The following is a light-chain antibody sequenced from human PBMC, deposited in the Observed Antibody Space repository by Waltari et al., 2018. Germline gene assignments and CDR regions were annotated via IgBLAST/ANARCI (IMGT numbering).Light chain of an antibody. CDR2: WAS. V-gene: IGKV4-1*01. CDR1: HSLLFGSSRNY. J-gene: IGKJ2*03. CDR3: QHYYRAPYS. Sequence: IVMTQSPASLAVSLGERATINCKSNHSLLFGSSRNYLAWYQQRRGQPPKLFLYWASIRESGVPDRIVGSGSGTDFTLTINNLQAEDVALYYCQHYYRAPYSFGQGTKLEI.